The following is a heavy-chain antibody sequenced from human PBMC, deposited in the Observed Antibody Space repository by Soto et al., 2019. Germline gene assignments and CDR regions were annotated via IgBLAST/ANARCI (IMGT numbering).Heavy chain of an antibody. J-gene: IGHJ6*02. CDR1: GFTFSSYA. Sequence: PGGSLRLSCAASGFTFSSYAMHWVRQAPGKGLERVAVISYDGSNKYYADSVKGRFTISRDNSKNTLYLQMNSLRAEDTAVYYCARDHRYSGYDLGIYYYYYGMDVWGQGTTVTVSS. CDR2: ISYDGSNK. CDR3: ARDHRYSGYDLGIYYYYYGMDV. V-gene: IGHV3-30-3*01. D-gene: IGHD5-12*01.